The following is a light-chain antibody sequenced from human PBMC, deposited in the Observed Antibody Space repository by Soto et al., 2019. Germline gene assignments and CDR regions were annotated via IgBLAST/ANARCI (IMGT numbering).Light chain of an antibody. CDR2: DVT. Sequence: QSVLTQPASVSGSPGQSITISCTGASSDVGGYNYVSWYQQHPGKAPKLIIYDVTNRPSGVSNRFSGSKSGATASLTISGLQAEDEADYYCSSYTSITSPYVFGSGTKLTVL. CDR1: SSDVGGYNY. CDR3: SSYTSITSPYV. J-gene: IGLJ1*01. V-gene: IGLV2-14*01.